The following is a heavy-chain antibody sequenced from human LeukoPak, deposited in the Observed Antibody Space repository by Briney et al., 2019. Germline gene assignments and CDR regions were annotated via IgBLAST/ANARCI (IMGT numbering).Heavy chain of an antibody. J-gene: IGHJ3*02. CDR2: IYQSGSP. CDR3: ARDIEGYCSGGSCYGAFDI. D-gene: IGHD2-15*01. Sequence: SETLSLTCTVSGGSISSYYWRWLPQPPGKAREGIGYIYQSGSPYYNPSLKSRVTISVDRSKNQCSLKLSSVTAADTAEYYCARDIEGYCSGGSCYGAFDIWGQGTMVTVPS. V-gene: IGHV4-59*12. CDR1: GGSISSYY.